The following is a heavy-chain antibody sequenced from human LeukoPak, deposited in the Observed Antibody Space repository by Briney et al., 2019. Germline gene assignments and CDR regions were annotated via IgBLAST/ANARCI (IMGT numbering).Heavy chain of an antibody. CDR1: GGSISSYY. CDR2: IYYSGST. D-gene: IGHD3-16*02. Sequence: SETLSLTCTVSGGSISSYYWSWIRQPPGKGLEWIGYIYYSGSTNYNPSLKSRVTISVDTSKNQFSLKLSSVTAADTAVYYCARSYVWGSYRPYYMDVWGKGTTVTVSS. V-gene: IGHV4-59*12. J-gene: IGHJ6*03. CDR3: ARSYVWGSYRPYYMDV.